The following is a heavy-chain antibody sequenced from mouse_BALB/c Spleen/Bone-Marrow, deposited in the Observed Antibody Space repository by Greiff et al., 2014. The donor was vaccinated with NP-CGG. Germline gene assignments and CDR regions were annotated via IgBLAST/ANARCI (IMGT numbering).Heavy chain of an antibody. J-gene: IGHJ3*01. Sequence: VHLVESGPGLVAPSQSLSITCTVSGFSLTSYGVHWVRQPPGKGLEWLGVIWAGGSTNYNSVLMSRLSISKVNSKSQVFLKMNRLQTDDTAMYYCARVSSTMITTVFAYWGQGTLVTVSA. CDR1: GFSLTSYG. CDR3: ARVSSTMITTVFAY. D-gene: IGHD2-4*01. CDR2: IWAGGST. V-gene: IGHV2-9*02.